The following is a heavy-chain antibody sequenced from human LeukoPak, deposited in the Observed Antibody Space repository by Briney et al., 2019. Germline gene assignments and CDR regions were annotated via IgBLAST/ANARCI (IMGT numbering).Heavy chain of an antibody. J-gene: IGHJ5*02. CDR2: FYYSGST. Sequence: SETLSLTCTVSGGSVSSGRYYWSWIRQPPGKGLEWIGYFYYSGSTNYNPSLKTRVTISVDTSKNQFSLKVSSVTAADTAVYYCARHGLPAVTRSVRFDPWGQGTLVTVSS. CDR1: GGSVSSGRYY. D-gene: IGHD2-2*01. CDR3: ARHGLPAVTRSVRFDP. V-gene: IGHV4-61*01.